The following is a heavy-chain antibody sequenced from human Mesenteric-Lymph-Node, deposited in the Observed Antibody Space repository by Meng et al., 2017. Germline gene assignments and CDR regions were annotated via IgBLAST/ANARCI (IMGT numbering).Heavy chain of an antibody. CDR2: INPNSGGT. Sequence: QAQLVRSGAEGKKPGSWVKVSCKASGYTFTGYYMHWVRQAPGQGLEWMGRINPNSGGTNYAQKFQGRVTMTRDTSISTAYMELSRLRSDDTAVYYCAHQAVAGTRGWFDPWGQGTLVTVSS. V-gene: IGHV1-2*06. J-gene: IGHJ5*02. CDR1: GYTFTGYY. CDR3: AHQAVAGTRGWFDP. D-gene: IGHD6-19*01.